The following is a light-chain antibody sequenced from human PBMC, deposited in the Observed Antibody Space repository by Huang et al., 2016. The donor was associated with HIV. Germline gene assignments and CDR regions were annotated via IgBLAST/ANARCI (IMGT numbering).Light chain of an antibody. CDR3: QQYYTYPLT. J-gene: IGKJ5*01. V-gene: IGKV1-8*01. CDR1: QAISAY. Sequence: AIQMTQSPSSLSASTGDRVTITCRASQAISAYLAWFQQKPGKAPKLLIYAASTLQSGVPSRFSGSGSGTDFTFTISRLQSEDFATYYCQQYYTYPLTFGQGTRLETK. CDR2: AAS.